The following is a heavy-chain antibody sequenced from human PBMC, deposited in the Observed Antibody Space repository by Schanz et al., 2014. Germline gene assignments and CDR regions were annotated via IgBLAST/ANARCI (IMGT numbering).Heavy chain of an antibody. CDR1: GFTFADYY. V-gene: IGHV3-11*05. J-gene: IGHJ3*01. CDR3: ARDGGRDGYNLAFDV. Sequence: QVQLLESGGGLFKPGGSLRLSCAGSGFTFADYYMTWIRQAPGKGLEWISSMYINSGSTQYADSVKGRFIISRDSSKNTPFLQMNSLRAEDTAVYFCARDGGRDGYNLAFDVWGQGTLVTVSS. D-gene: IGHD5-12*01. CDR2: MYINSGST.